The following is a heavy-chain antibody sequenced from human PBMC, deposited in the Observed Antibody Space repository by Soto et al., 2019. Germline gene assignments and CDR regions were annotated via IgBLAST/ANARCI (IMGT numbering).Heavy chain of an antibody. CDR3: AIERIYCTNGVCLGNDAFDI. CDR2: IYYSGST. CDR1: GGSISSGGYY. J-gene: IGHJ3*02. Sequence: SETLSLTCTVSGGSISSGGYYWSWIRQHPGKGLEWIGYIYYSGSTYYNPSLKSRVTISVDTSKNQFSLKLSSVTAADTAVYYCAIERIYCTNGVCLGNDAFDIWAQGTMVTVSS. V-gene: IGHV4-31*03. D-gene: IGHD2-8*01.